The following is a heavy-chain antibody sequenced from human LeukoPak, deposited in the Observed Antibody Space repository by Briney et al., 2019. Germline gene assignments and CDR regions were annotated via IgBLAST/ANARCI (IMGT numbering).Heavy chain of an antibody. Sequence: GGSLRLSCAASGFTVISDYMSSVRQAPRDGVGWGSVIYSGGGAYYADSVKGRFTISRDNSKNELYLQMNSLRAEDTAVYYCAKDLAELDYGESYSYMDVWGKGPTVTVSS. CDR1: GFTVISDY. J-gene: IGHJ6*03. D-gene: IGHD4-17*01. V-gene: IGHV3-66*02. CDR2: IYSGGGA. CDR3: AKDLAELDYGESYSYMDV.